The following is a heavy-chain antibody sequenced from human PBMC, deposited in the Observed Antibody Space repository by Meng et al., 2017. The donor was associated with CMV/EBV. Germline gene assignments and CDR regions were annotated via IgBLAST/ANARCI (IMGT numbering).Heavy chain of an antibody. CDR3: ARDPLFGGGGRFDL. CDR2: ISAYNGNT. D-gene: IGHD3-10*01. V-gene: IGHV1-18*01. CDR1: GYTFTSYG. J-gene: IGHJ2*01. Sequence: QVWLGQIGAEGKKPGASVKASCKASGYTFTSYGISWVRQAPGQGLEWMGWISAYNGNTNYAQKLQGRVTMTTDTSTSTAYMELRSLRSDDTAVYYCARDPLFGGGGRFDLWGRGTLVTVSS.